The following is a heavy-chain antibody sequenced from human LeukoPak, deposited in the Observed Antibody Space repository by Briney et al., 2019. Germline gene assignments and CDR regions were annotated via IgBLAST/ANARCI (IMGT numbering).Heavy chain of an antibody. CDR3: AREAPARFYMDV. CDR1: GGSFSGYF. D-gene: IGHD6-6*01. V-gene: IGHV4-59*01. CDR2: IDYSGST. Sequence: PSETLSLNCSVYGGSFSGYFWNWIRQPPGKGLEWIGYIDYSGSTNYNPSLKSRVTISVDTSKNQFSLKLSSVTAADTAVYYCAREAPARFYMDVWGKGTTVTVSS. J-gene: IGHJ6*03.